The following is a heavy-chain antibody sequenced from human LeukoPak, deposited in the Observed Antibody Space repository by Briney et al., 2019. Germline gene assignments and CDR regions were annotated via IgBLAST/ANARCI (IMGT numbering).Heavy chain of an antibody. V-gene: IGHV4-34*01. CDR1: GGSFSGYY. D-gene: IGHD3-3*01. Sequence: SETLSLTCAVYGGSFSGYYWSWIRQPPEKGLEWIGEINHSGSTNYNPSLKSRVTISVDTSKNQFSLKLSSVTAADTAVYYCARVKVEWLLYRYYYGMDVWGQGTTVTVSS. CDR2: INHSGST. J-gene: IGHJ6*02. CDR3: ARVKVEWLLYRYYYGMDV.